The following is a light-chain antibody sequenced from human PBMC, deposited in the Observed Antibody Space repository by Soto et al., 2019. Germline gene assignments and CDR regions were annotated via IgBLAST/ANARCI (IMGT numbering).Light chain of an antibody. CDR2: GAS. V-gene: IGKV3-20*01. CDR1: QSVSSSY. CDR3: QQYNTWPPWT. Sequence: LSQSPGTLSLSPGERASLSCRAIQSVSSSYLAWYQQKPGQAPRLLIYGASSRATGIPDRFSGSGSGTEFTLTISSLQSEDFAVYYCQQYNTWPPWTFGHGTKVDIK. J-gene: IGKJ1*01.